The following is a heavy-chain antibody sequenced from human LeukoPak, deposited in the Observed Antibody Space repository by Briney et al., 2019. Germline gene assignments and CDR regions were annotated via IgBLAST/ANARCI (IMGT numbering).Heavy chain of an antibody. CDR1: GFTFSDYY. CDR2: ISSSSSYT. D-gene: IGHD6-13*01. Sequence: PGGSLRLSCAASGFTFSDYYMSWIRQAPGKGLEWVSYISSSSSYTNYADSVKGRFTISRDNAKNSLYPQMNSLRAEDTAVYYCARDPEPAAGLPDYWGQGTLVTVSS. V-gene: IGHV3-11*06. CDR3: ARDPEPAAGLPDY. J-gene: IGHJ4*02.